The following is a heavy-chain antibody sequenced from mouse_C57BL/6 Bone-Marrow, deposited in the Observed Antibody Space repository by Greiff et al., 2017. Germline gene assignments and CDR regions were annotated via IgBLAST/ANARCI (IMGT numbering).Heavy chain of an antibody. D-gene: IGHD2-3*01. CDR1: GFTFSSYG. V-gene: IGHV5-6*01. CDR3: ARHDDGYFDY. Sequence: EVKLMESGGDLVKPGGSLKLSCAASGFTFSSYGLSWVRQTPDKRLEWVATISSGGSYTYYPDSVKGRFTISRDNAKNTLYLQMSSLKSEDTDMYYCARHDDGYFDYWGQGTTLTVSS. CDR2: ISSGGSYT. J-gene: IGHJ2*01.